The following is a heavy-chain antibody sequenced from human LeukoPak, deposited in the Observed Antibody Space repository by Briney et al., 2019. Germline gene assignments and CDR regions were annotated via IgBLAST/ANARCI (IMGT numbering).Heavy chain of an antibody. CDR3: TRDLGGSGNYYWSAFDI. CDR1: GFTFSSYA. Sequence: PGGSLRLSCAASGFTFSSYAMSWVRQAPGKGLEWVSTISGSGSSTYYGDSVKGRFTISRHNSENTLYLHMNSLRAEDTAEYYCTRDLGGSGNYYWSAFDIWGQGTMVTVSS. D-gene: IGHD3-10*01. CDR2: ISGSGSST. V-gene: IGHV3-23*01. J-gene: IGHJ3*02.